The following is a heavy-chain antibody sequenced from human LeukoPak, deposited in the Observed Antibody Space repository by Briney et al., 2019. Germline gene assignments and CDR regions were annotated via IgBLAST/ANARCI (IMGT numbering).Heavy chain of an antibody. CDR2: ISAYNGNT. CDR1: GYTFTSYG. Sequence: ASVKVSCKASGYTFTSYGISWVRQAPGQGLEWMGWISAYNGNTNYAQKLQGRVTMTTDTSTSTAYMELRSLRSDDTAVYYCASVLWFGDSNWSDPWGQGTLVTVSS. CDR3: ASVLWFGDSNWSDP. D-gene: IGHD3-10*01. J-gene: IGHJ5*02. V-gene: IGHV1-18*01.